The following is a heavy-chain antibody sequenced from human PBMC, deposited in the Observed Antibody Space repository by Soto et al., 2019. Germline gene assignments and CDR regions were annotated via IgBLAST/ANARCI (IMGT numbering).Heavy chain of an antibody. CDR3: PREQGYGIY. CDR2: INTDNGDA. CDR1: GYTFTSYS. J-gene: IGHJ4*02. D-gene: IGHD5-12*01. V-gene: IGHV1-3*04. Sequence: ASVKVSCKASGYTFTSYSIHWVRQAPGQGLEWIGWINTDNGDAKYSQKFQGRVTVTRDTSATTAYMEVSSLRSEDTAVSYYPREQGYGIYWGRVTRVTVSS.